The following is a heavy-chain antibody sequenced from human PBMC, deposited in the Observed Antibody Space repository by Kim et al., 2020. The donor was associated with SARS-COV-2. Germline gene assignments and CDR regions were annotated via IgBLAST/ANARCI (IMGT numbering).Heavy chain of an antibody. Sequence: NPSLKGRVTISVDTSKNQFSLKLSSVTAADTAVYYCARVLEGYSSGWYEDYWGQGTLVTVSS. J-gene: IGHJ4*02. CDR3: ARVLEGYSSGWYEDY. V-gene: IGHV4-59*01. D-gene: IGHD6-19*01.